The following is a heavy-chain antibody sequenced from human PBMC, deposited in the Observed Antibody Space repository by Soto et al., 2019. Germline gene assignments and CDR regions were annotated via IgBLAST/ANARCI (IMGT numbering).Heavy chain of an antibody. V-gene: IGHV2-5*02. CDR2: IFWDDDK. J-gene: IGHJ6*02. CDR3: ALRHLESPSGFMDV. CDR1: GFSLTTSGVG. Sequence: QITLKESGPTLVKPTQTLTLTCTFSGFSLTTSGVGVGWIRQPPGKALEWLAFIFWDDDKRYSPSLKSRLTISKVSSINLVVLTMTIMDPVDTWTLHCALRHLESPSGFMDVWGQGTTVTVSS. D-gene: IGHD1-1*01.